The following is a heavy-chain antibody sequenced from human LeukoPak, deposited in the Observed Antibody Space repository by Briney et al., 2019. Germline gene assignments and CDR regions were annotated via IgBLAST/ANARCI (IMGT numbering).Heavy chain of an antibody. J-gene: IGHJ3*02. CDR1: GYTFNIYA. CDR2: INIGNGNT. Sequence: GASVKVSCKASGYTFNIYAMHWVRQAPGQGLEWMGWINIGNGNTKYSREVEGRVIITRDTSARTVYMELTSLRPEDMAVYYCVRGRGASYHDVLQIWGQGTTLIVSS. CDR3: VRGRGASYHDVLQI. D-gene: IGHD2-15*01. V-gene: IGHV1-3*03.